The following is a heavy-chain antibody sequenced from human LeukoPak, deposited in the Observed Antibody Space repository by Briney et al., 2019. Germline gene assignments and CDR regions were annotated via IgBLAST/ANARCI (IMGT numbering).Heavy chain of an antibody. J-gene: IGHJ4*02. Sequence: GGSLKLSCAASGFTFSSHAMHWVRQAPGKGLEWVAVISYDGSNKYYADSVKGRFTISRDNSKNTLYLQMNSLRAEDTAVYYCARGVENESYFDYWGQGTLVTVSS. V-gene: IGHV3-30-3*01. CDR1: GFTFSSHA. CDR3: ARGVENESYFDY. CDR2: ISYDGSNK. D-gene: IGHD1-1*01.